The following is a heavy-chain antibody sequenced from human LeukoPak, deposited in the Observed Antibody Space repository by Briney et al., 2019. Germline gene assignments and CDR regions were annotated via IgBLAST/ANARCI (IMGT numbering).Heavy chain of an antibody. CDR3: ARDHRIELLWFGESSSYYMDV. CDR2: IKQDGSEK. CDR1: GFTFSSYW. J-gene: IGHJ6*03. V-gene: IGHV3-7*01. Sequence: GGSLRLSCAASGFTFSSYWMSWVRQAPGKGLEWVANIKQDGSEKYYVDSVEGRFTISRDNAKNSLYLQMNSLRAEDTAVYYCARDHRIELLWFGESSSYYMDVWGKGTTVTISS. D-gene: IGHD3-10*01.